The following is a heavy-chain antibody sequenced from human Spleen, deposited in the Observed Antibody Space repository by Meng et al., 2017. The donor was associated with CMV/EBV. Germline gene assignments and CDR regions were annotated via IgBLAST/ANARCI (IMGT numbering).Heavy chain of an antibody. V-gene: IGHV3-30*02. D-gene: IGHD3-16*01. CDR1: GPTFDNYG. J-gene: IGHJ4*02. CDR2: IRHDGTTK. CDR3: AKDLLLFGGANAYFDY. Sequence: GGSLRLSCAAPGPTFDNYGMHWVRQTPGKGLEWVAFIRHDGTTKFYGDSVKGRFTISRDNSKNTVYLQMNSLRPEETAIYYCAKDLLLFGGANAYFDYWGQGTLVTVSS.